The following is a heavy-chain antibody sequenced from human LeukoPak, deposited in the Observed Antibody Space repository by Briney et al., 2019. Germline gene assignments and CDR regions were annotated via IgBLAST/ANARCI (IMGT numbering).Heavy chain of an antibody. CDR1: GFTFSSYW. Sequence: GMSLRLSCGASGFTFSSYWMHWVRQAPGKGLVWVSRINTDGTTTDHADSVKGRFTISRDNAKNTLYVQMNSLRAEDTAVYFCARDPWGYRAGVMDFWGLGTLVTVPS. V-gene: IGHV3-74*01. D-gene: IGHD1-1*01. J-gene: IGHJ4*02. CDR2: INTDGTTT. CDR3: ARDPWGYRAGVMDF.